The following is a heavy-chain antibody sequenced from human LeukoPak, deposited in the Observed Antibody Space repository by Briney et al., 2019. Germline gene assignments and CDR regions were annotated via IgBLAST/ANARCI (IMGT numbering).Heavy chain of an antibody. CDR3: ARDLYSSSLQPTDY. V-gene: IGHV1-2*02. D-gene: IGHD6-6*01. Sequence: ASVKVSCKASGYTFTGYYMHWVRQAPGQGLEWMGWINPNSGGTNYAQKFQGRVTMTRDTSISTAYMELSRLRSDDTAVYYCARDLYSSSLQPTDYWGQGTLVTVSS. CDR1: GYTFTGYY. J-gene: IGHJ4*02. CDR2: INPNSGGT.